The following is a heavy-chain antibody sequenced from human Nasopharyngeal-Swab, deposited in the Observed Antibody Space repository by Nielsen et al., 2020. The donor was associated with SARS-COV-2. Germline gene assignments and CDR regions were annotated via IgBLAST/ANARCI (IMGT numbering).Heavy chain of an antibody. V-gene: IGHV6-1*01. CDR2: TYYRSQWYN. CDR1: GDSVSSTIAA. CDR3: ASFAQGSPSLY. Sequence: SQTLSLTCAISGDSVSSTIAAWHWIRQSTSRGLEWLGTTYYRSQWYNDYAVSVRSRITISPDISKNQFSLHLNSVTPEDTAVYYCASFAQGSPSLYWGQGILVTVSS. J-gene: IGHJ4*02.